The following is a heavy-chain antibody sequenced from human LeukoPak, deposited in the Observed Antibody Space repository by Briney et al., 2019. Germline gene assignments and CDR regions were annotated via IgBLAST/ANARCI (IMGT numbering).Heavy chain of an antibody. V-gene: IGHV4-59*08. J-gene: IGHJ4*02. CDR1: GGSISSYY. Sequence: SETXSPXCTVSGGSISSYYWSWIRQPPGKGLERIGYIYYSGSTNYNPSLKSRVTISVDTSKNQFSLKLSSVTAADTAVYYCARHSSGSFYFDYWGQGTLVTVSS. CDR3: ARHSSGSFYFDY. D-gene: IGHD1-26*01. CDR2: IYYSGST.